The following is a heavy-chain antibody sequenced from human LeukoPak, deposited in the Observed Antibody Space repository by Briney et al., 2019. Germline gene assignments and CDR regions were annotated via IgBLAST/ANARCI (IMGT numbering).Heavy chain of an antibody. J-gene: IGHJ4*02. D-gene: IGHD3-3*01. CDR2: AYYRSKWYN. CDR1: GDSVSGNSAA. V-gene: IGHV6-1*01. CDR3: AREPRIFDYDFWSGSYNF. Sequence: TSQTLSLTCAISGDSVSGNSAAWNWIRQSPSRGLEWLGRAYYRSKWYNDYAVSVKSRITINADTSKNQFSLQLNSVTPEDTAVYYCAREPRIFDYDFWSGSYNFWGQGTLVTVSS.